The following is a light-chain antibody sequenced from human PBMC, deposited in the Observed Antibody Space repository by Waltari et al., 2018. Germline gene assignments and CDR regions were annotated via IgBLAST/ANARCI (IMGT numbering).Light chain of an antibody. V-gene: IGKV1-5*03. CDR1: QSISNW. CDR3: QQYNSYSLLS. Sequence: DIQMTQSPSTLSASVGDRVIISCRASQSISNWLAWYQQRPGKAPKLRVYKSSTLESGVPSRFSGSGSGTEFTLTISSLQPEDFATYYCQQYNSYSLLSFGGGTKVEIK. CDR2: KSS. J-gene: IGKJ4*01.